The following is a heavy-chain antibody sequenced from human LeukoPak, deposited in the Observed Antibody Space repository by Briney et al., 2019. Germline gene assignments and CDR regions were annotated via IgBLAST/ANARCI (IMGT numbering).Heavy chain of an antibody. D-gene: IGHD1-26*01. J-gene: IGHJ4*02. V-gene: IGHV1-18*01. Sequence: ASVKVYCKASGGTFSSYGISWVRQAPGQGLEWMGWISAYNGNTNYAQKLQGRVTMTTDTSTSTAYMELRSLRSDDTAVYYCARDLLGMGATTFSPYFDYWGQGTLVTVSS. CDR2: ISAYNGNT. CDR3: ARDLLGMGATTFSPYFDY. CDR1: GGTFSSYG.